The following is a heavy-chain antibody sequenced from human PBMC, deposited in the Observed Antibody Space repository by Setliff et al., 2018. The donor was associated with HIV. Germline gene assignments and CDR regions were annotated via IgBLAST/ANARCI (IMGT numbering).Heavy chain of an antibody. J-gene: IGHJ4*02. D-gene: IGHD6-13*01. CDR1: GGSISNYY. Sequence: SETLSLTCTVSGGSISNYYWSWIRQPPGKGLEWIGYFYYTGSTNYNASLKSRVTISIDKSKSQFSLKLSSVTAADTALYDCARGQHSSTWGALFDYWGQGTLVTVSS. CDR3: ARGQHSSTWGALFDY. CDR2: FYYTGST. V-gene: IGHV4-59*12.